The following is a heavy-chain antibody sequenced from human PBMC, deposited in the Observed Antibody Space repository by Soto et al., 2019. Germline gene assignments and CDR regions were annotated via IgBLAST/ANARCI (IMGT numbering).Heavy chain of an antibody. V-gene: IGHV4-30-4*01. CDR2: IFYSGTT. D-gene: IGHD4-4*01. CDR1: GGSISSGDYY. J-gene: IGHJ6*02. CDR3: ARDSPPYSHYYYGMDV. Sequence: SETLSLTCTVSGGSISSGDYYWSWIRQPPGKGLEWIGYIFYSGTTYYNPSLKSRVTISVDTSKNQFSLKLTSMTAADTAVYYCARDSPPYSHYYYGMDVWGQGTTVTAP.